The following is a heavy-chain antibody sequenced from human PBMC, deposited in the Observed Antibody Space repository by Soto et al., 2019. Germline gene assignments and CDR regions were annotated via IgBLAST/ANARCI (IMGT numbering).Heavy chain of an antibody. Sequence: KPGGSLRLSCAASGFTFSTYAMNWVRQAPGKGLEWVSSISSTSSFRYYADSVKGRFTISRDNAKNSLYLQMNSLRAQDTAVYYCARGAPGRDGYNLDFQHWGQGTLVTVSS. D-gene: IGHD5-12*01. V-gene: IGHV3-21*01. CDR1: GFTFSTYA. CDR3: ARGAPGRDGYNLDFQH. CDR2: ISSTSSFR. J-gene: IGHJ1*01.